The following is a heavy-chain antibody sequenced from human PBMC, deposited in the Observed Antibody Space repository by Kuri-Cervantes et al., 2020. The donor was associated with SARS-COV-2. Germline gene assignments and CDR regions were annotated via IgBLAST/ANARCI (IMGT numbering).Heavy chain of an antibody. V-gene: IGHV1-8*03. J-gene: IGHJ4*02. Sequence: ASVKVSCKASGYTFTGYYMHWVRQATGQGLEWMGWMNPNSGNTGYAQKFQGRVTITRNTSISTAYMELSSLRSEDTAVYYCATVGSSTRGGSYLWGQGTLVTVSS. D-gene: IGHD1-26*01. CDR2: MNPNSGNT. CDR3: ATVGSSTRGGSYL. CDR1: GYTFTGYY.